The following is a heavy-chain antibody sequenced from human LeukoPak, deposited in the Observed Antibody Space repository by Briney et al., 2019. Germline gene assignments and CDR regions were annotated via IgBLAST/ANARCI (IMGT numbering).Heavy chain of an antibody. J-gene: IGHJ6*02. CDR2: IYYSGST. Sequence: PSQTLSLTCTASGGSISSGGYYWSWIRQHPGKGLEWIGYIYYSGSTYYNPSLKSRVTISVDTSKNQFSLKLSSVTAADTAVYYCARGGNGFGESPGRGIHYGMDVWGQGTTVTVSS. V-gene: IGHV4-31*03. CDR3: ARGGNGFGESPGRGIHYGMDV. CDR1: GGSISSGGYY. D-gene: IGHD3-10*01.